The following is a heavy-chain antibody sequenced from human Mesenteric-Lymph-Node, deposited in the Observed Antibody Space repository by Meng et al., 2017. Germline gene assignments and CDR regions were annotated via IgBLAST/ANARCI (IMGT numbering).Heavy chain of an antibody. J-gene: IGHJ3*02. CDR2: IYYSGST. D-gene: IGHD3-3*01. Sequence: SETLSLTCTVSGGSISSSSYYWGWIRQPPGKGLEWIGSIYYSGSTYYNPSLKSRVTISVDTSKNQFSLKLSSVTAADTAVYYCAREWSAFDIWGRGTMVTVAS. CDR1: GGSISSSSYY. CDR3: AREWSAFDI. V-gene: IGHV4-39*07.